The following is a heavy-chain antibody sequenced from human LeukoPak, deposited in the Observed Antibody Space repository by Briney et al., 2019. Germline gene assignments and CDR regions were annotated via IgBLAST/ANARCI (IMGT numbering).Heavy chain of an antibody. V-gene: IGHV3-66*01. CDR2: IYSGGST. CDR3: ARDIPYYYDSSGYFDY. D-gene: IGHD3-22*01. J-gene: IGHJ4*02. CDR1: GFTVSSNY. Sequence: PGGSLRLSCAASGFTVSSNYMSWVRQAPGKGLEWVSVIYSGGSTYYADSVKGRFTISRDNSKNTLYLQMNSLRAEDTAVYYCARDIPYYYDSSGYFDYWGQGTLVTVSS.